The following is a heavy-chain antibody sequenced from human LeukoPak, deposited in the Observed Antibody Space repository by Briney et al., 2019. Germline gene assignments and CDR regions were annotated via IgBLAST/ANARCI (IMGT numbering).Heavy chain of an antibody. J-gene: IGHJ6*03. Sequence: SETLSLTCTVSGGSISSYYWSWIRQPPGKGLEWIGYIYYSGSTNYNPSLKSRVTISVDTSKNQFSLKLSSVTAADTAVYYCARAVEYSSSSFPYYYYYMDVWGKGTTVTVSS. D-gene: IGHD6-6*01. CDR1: GGSISSYY. V-gene: IGHV4-59*01. CDR3: ARAVEYSSSSFPYYYYYMDV. CDR2: IYYSGST.